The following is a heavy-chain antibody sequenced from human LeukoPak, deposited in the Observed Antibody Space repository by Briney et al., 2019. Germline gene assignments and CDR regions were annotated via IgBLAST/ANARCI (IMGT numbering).Heavy chain of an antibody. CDR2: INHSGSA. Sequence: SSETLSLTCAIYGGSFSGYYWSWIRQPPGKGLEWIGEINHSGSANYNPSLKSRVTISVDTSKNQFSLKLSSVTAADTAVYYCARIPGVPRILYASGGNYYYMDVWGKGTTVTVSS. D-gene: IGHD2-15*01. J-gene: IGHJ6*03. V-gene: IGHV4-34*01. CDR1: GGSFSGYY. CDR3: ARIPGVPRILYASGGNYYYMDV.